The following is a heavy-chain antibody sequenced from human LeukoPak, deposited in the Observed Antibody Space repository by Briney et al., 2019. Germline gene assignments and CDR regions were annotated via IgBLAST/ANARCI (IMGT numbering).Heavy chain of an antibody. J-gene: IGHJ6*03. Sequence: PSETLSLTCTVSGGSISRYYWSWIRQPAGKGLEWIGRIYSDGTITYNPSLKSRVTMSVDTSKNQFSLKLSSVTAADTAVYYCARDRAGTTVTTYYYYYYMDVWGKGTTVTISS. CDR1: GGSISRYY. D-gene: IGHD4-17*01. V-gene: IGHV4-4*07. CDR2: IYSDGTI. CDR3: ARDRAGTTVTTYYYYYYMDV.